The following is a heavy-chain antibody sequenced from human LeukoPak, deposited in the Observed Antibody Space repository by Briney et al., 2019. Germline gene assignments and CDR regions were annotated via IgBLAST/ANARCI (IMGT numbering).Heavy chain of an antibody. CDR1: GFTFSSYA. Sequence: PGGSLRLSCAASGFTFSSYAMSWVRQAPGKGLEWVSAISGSGGSTYYADSVKGRFTISRDNSKNTLYLQMNSPRAEDTAVYYCAKSPTLSGSDPSLREYFQHWGQGTLVTVSS. D-gene: IGHD6-19*01. CDR2: ISGSGGST. J-gene: IGHJ1*01. CDR3: AKSPTLSGSDPSLREYFQH. V-gene: IGHV3-23*01.